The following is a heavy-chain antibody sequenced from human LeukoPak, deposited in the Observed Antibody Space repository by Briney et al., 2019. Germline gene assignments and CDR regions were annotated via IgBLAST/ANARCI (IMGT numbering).Heavy chain of an antibody. J-gene: IGHJ5*01. D-gene: IGHD1-1*01. V-gene: IGHV4-59*08. CDR3: ARHNQAVTGTLDS. Sequence: PSETLSLTCTVSGPSSNNHYWSWIRQPPGKGLEWIGYIYYSGSTNSNPSLKSRATILVDTSRGQFSLKLSSVTAADTAVYYCARHNQAVTGTLDSWGQGILVTVSS. CDR1: GPSSNNHY. CDR2: IYYSGST.